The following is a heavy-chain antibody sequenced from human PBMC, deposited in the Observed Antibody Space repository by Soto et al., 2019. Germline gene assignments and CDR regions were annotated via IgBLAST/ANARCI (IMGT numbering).Heavy chain of an antibody. J-gene: IGHJ6*02. CDR1: GYSFTSYW. CDR3: ARIPTYSSSSESYYYYGMDV. D-gene: IGHD6-6*01. Sequence: PGESLKISCKGSGYSFTSYWISWVRQMPGKGLEWMGRIDPSDSYTNYSPSFQGHVTISADKSISTAYLQWSSLKASDTAMYYCARIPTYSSSSESYYYYGMDVWGQGTTVTVSS. V-gene: IGHV5-10-1*01. CDR2: IDPSDSYT.